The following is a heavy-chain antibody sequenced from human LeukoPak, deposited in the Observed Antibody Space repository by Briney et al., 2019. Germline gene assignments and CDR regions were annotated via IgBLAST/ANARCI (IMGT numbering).Heavy chain of an antibody. V-gene: IGHV1-2*02. D-gene: IGHD3-10*01. CDR2: INPNSGAT. J-gene: IGHJ4*02. CDR1: GYTFTGYY. Sequence: GASVRVSCKASGYTFTGYYMHWVRDAPGQGLEWMGWINPNSGATNYAQKFQGRVTMTRDTSISTAYMELSRLTSDDTALYYCARVGWYSSGSGSYYPFDFWGQGTLVTVSS. CDR3: ARVGWYSSGSGSYYPFDF.